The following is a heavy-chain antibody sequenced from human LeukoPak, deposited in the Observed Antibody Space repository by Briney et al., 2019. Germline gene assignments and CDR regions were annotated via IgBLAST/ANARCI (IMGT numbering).Heavy chain of an antibody. V-gene: IGHV4-34*01. CDR3: ARGRGNRRLLYDSSGYYLAVFDY. J-gene: IGHJ4*02. CDR2: INHSGST. CDR1: GGSFSGYY. Sequence: KSSETLSLTCAVYGGSFSGYYWSWIRQPPGKGLEWIGEINHSGSTNYNPSLKSRVTISVDTSKNQFSLKLSSVTAADTAVYYCARGRGNRRLLYDSSGYYLAVFDYWGQGTLVTVSS. D-gene: IGHD3-22*01.